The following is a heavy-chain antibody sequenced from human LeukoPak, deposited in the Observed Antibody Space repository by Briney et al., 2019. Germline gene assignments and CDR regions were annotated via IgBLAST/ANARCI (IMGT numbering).Heavy chain of an antibody. CDR1: GFTFSSHS. CDR3: ARAGQWFGEFEYMDV. V-gene: IGHV3-21*01. D-gene: IGHD3-10*01. Sequence: GGSLRLSCTVSGFTFSSHSMSWVRQAPGKGLEWISSISGWSSNYIYYAESVKGRFTISRDNARNLMYLQMNSLRAEDTAVYYCARAGQWFGEFEYMDVWGKGTTVTVSS. CDR2: ISGWSSNYI. J-gene: IGHJ6*03.